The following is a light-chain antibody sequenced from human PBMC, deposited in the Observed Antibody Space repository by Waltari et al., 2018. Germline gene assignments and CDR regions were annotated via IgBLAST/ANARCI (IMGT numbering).Light chain of an antibody. CDR2: EVT. CDR3: SSYTSSSTYV. J-gene: IGLJ1*01. V-gene: IGLV2-18*02. Sequence: QSALTQPPSVSGSPGQSVTISCTGTSSDVGNYKRVSWYQQSPGTVPKLMIYEVTNRPSGVPDRFSGSKSGNTASLTISGLQAEDEADYYCSSYTSSSTYVFGTGTKVTVL. CDR1: SSDVGNYKR.